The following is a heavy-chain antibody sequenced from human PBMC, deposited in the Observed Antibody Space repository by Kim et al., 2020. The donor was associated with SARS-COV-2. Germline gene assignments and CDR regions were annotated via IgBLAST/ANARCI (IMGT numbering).Heavy chain of an antibody. J-gene: IGHJ4*02. D-gene: IGHD6-13*01. Sequence: SETLSLTCTVSGGSISSYYWSWIRQPPGQGLEWIGFIYDTGRTDYNPSLKSRVTISVDTSKKQFSLKRSTLTAADTAVYYWARRDRSNWYVDYWGLGTL. CDR3: ARRDRSNWYVDY. V-gene: IGHV4-59*08. CDR2: IYDTGRT. CDR1: GGSISSYY.